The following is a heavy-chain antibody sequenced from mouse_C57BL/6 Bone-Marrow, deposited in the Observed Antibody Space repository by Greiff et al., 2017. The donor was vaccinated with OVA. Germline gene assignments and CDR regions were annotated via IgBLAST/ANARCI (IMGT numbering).Heavy chain of an antibody. D-gene: IGHD1-1*01. V-gene: IGHV1-42*01. Sequence: EVKLQESGPELVKPGASVKISCKASGYSFTGYYMNWVKQSPEKSLEWIGEINPSTGGTTYNQKFKAKATLTVDKSSSTAYMQLKSLTSEDSAVYYCARGPLHYYGSSPYAMDYWGQGTSVTVSS. CDR1: GYSFTGYY. CDR2: INPSTGGT. J-gene: IGHJ4*01. CDR3: ARGPLHYYGSSPYAMDY.